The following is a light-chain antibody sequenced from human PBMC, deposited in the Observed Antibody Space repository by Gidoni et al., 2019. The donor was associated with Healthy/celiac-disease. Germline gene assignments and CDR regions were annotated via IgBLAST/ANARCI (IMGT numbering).Light chain of an antibody. Sequence: QSVLTPPPSLSGAPGQRVTISCTGSSSNIGAGYDLPWYQQLPGTAPKLLIHGNSNRPSGVPDRFSGSKSGTSASLAITGLQAEDEADYYCQSYDSSLSGSNYVFGTGTKVTVL. CDR3: QSYDSSLSGSNYV. V-gene: IGLV1-40*01. CDR1: SSNIGAGYD. J-gene: IGLJ1*01. CDR2: GNS.